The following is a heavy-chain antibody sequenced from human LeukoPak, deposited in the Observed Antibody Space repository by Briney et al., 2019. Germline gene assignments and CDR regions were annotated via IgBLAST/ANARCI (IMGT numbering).Heavy chain of an antibody. CDR1: GGSFSGYY. V-gene: IGHV4-34*01. Sequence: SETLSLTCAVYGGSFSGYYWSWIRQPPGKGLEWIGEINHSGSTNYNPSLKSRVTISVDTSKNQFSLKLSSVTAADTAVYYCARDGGTDYYDSSGLAFDIWGQGTMVTVSS. CDR2: INHSGST. J-gene: IGHJ3*02. D-gene: IGHD3-22*01. CDR3: ARDGGTDYYDSSGLAFDI.